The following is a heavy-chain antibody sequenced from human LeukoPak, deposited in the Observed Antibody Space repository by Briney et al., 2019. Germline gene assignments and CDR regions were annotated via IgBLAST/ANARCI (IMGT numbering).Heavy chain of an antibody. CDR2: IIPIFGTA. CDR3: AAVPIVGATTKSLDPIDY. CDR1: GGTFSSYA. J-gene: IGHJ4*02. D-gene: IGHD1-26*01. Sequence: EASVKVSCKASGGTFSSYAISWVRQAPGQGLEWMGGIIPIFGTANYAQKFQGRVTITADESTSTAYMELSSLRSEDTAVYYCAAVPIVGATTKSLDPIDYWGQGTLVTVSS. V-gene: IGHV1-69*13.